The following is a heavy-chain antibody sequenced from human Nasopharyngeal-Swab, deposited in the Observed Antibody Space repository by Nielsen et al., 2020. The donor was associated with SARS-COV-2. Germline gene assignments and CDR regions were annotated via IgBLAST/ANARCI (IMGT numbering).Heavy chain of an antibody. CDR2: IIPILGIA. V-gene: IGHV1-69*02. J-gene: IGHJ6*02. Sequence: VRQMPGKGLEWMGRIIPILGIANYAQKFRGRVTITADKSTSTAYMELSSLRSEDTAVYYCARYNWNVPALGYYYGMDVWGQGTTVTVSS. CDR3: ARYNWNVPALGYYYGMDV. D-gene: IGHD1-1*01.